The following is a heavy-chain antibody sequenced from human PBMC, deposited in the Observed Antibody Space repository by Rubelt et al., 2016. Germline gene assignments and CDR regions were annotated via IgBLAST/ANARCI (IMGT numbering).Heavy chain of an antibody. D-gene: IGHD4-17*01. CDR1: GGSFSKTSYY. Sequence: QLQLQESGPGLVKPSETLSLTCTVSGGSFSKTSYYWGWIRQTPGKGLELIGSVYYSGTTYYNPSLKSRVTISVDMSKNQFSLRLSSVSAADTAVYYCARRYPYYGDSYDIWGQGTLVTVSS. CDR2: VYYSGTT. J-gene: IGHJ3*02. V-gene: IGHV4-39*01. CDR3: ARRYPYYGDSYDI.